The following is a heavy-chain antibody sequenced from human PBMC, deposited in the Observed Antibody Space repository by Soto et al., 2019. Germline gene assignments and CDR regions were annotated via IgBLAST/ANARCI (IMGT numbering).Heavy chain of an antibody. D-gene: IGHD5-18*01. CDR1: VGSVSSGGYY. Sequence: PSETLSLTCTVSVGSVSSGGYYWSWILQHPGKGLEWIGYIYYSGSTYYNPSLKSRVTISVDTSKNQSSLKLSSVTAADRAVYYCASGGYSYGSYYFDYWGQGTLVTVSS. J-gene: IGHJ4*02. CDR3: ASGGYSYGSYYFDY. CDR2: IYYSGST. V-gene: IGHV4-31*03.